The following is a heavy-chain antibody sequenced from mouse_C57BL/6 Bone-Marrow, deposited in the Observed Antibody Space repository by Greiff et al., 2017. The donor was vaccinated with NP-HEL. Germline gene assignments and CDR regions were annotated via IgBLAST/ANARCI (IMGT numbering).Heavy chain of an antibody. J-gene: IGHJ4*01. CDR2: IRSKSSNYAT. CDR1: GFTFNTYA. V-gene: IGHV10-3*01. D-gene: IGHD2-1*01. Sequence: EVKLVESGGGLVQPKGSLKLSCAASGFTFNTYAMHWVRQAPGKGLEWVARIRSKSSNYATYYADSGKNRFTSARDDSQSMLYLQMNNLKTEDTAMYYCVREGIYYGNHYYAMDYWGQGTSVTVSS. CDR3: VREGIYYGNHYYAMDY.